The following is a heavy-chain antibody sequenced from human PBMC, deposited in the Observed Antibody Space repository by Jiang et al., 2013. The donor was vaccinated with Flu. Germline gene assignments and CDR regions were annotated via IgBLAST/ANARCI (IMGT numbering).Heavy chain of an antibody. D-gene: IGHD3-10*01. CDR3: AAQYGSGRHTDY. CDR2: IYHSGST. CDR1: GYSISSIYY. J-gene: IGHJ4*02. Sequence: LLKPSETLSLTCAVSGYSISSIYYWGWIRQPPGKGLEWIGSIYHSGSTYYNPSLKSRVTISVDTSKNQFSLKLRSVTAADTAVYYCAAQYGSGRHTDYWGQGTLVTVSS. V-gene: IGHV4-38-2*01.